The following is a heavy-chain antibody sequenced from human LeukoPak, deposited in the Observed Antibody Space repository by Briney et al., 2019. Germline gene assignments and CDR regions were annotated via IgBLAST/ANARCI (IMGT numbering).Heavy chain of an antibody. CDR3: ARDSPIGGRYGYRIFDY. CDR2: MYYSGST. D-gene: IGHD5-24*01. V-gene: IGHV4-59*01. Sequence: PSETLSLTCTVSGGSISSYYWSWIRQPPGKGLEWIGSMYYSGSTNYNPSLKSRVTISVDMSKDQFSLKLSSVTAADTAVYFCARDSPIGGRYGYRIFDYWGQGTLVTVSS. J-gene: IGHJ4*02. CDR1: GGSISSYY.